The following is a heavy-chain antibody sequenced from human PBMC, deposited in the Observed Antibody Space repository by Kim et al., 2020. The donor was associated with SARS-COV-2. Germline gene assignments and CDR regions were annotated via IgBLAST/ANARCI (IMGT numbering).Heavy chain of an antibody. Sequence: SETLSLTCAVYGGSFSGYYWSWIRQPPGKGLEWIGEINHSGSTNYNPSLKSRVTISVDTSKNQFSLKLSSVTAADTAVYYCARWGGGGYNYYYYYGMDVWGQGTTVTVSS. V-gene: IGHV4-34*01. CDR1: GGSFSGYY. D-gene: IGHD5-12*01. CDR2: INHSGST. CDR3: ARWGGGGYNYYYYYGMDV. J-gene: IGHJ6*02.